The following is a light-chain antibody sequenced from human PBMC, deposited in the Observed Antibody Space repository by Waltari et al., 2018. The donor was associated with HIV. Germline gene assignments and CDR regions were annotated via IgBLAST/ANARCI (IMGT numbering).Light chain of an antibody. J-gene: IGKJ2*01. V-gene: IGKV1-33*01. Sequence: DIQMTQSPSSLSASVGDRVTITCQASQDISNYLNWYQQKPGKAPKLLIYEASNLETGVPSRFSGSGSGTDFTFTISSLQPEDIATYYCQQYDNVPSYTFGQGTKLEIK. CDR1: QDISNY. CDR2: EAS. CDR3: QQYDNVPSYT.